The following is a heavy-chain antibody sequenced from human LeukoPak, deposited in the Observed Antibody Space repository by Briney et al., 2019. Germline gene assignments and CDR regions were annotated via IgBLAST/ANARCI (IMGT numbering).Heavy chain of an antibody. CDR3: ARANPHYDYVWGSYRYDY. CDR1: GFTVSSNY. J-gene: IGHJ4*02. V-gene: IGHV3-53*04. Sequence: GGSLRLSCAASGFTVSSNYMSWVRQAPGKGLEWVSVIYSGGSTYYPDSVKGRFTISRHNSKNTLYLQMNSLRAEDTAVYYCARANPHYDYVWGSYRYDYWGQGTLVTVSS. D-gene: IGHD3-16*02. CDR2: IYSGGST.